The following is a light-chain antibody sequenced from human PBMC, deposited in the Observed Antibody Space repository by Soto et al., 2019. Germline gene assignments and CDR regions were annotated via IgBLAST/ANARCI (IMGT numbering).Light chain of an antibody. CDR1: EGIRID. CDR2: GAS. CDR3: LQDYHYPWT. V-gene: IGKV1-6*01. J-gene: IGKJ1*01. Sequence: TQMTQSPSSLSASVGDRVTISCRASEGIRIDLSWYQQKPGKAPRLLIYGASSLQSGVPARFSGSGSGTDSTLTISNLQPDDFATYYCLQDYHYPWTFGQGTKVEVK.